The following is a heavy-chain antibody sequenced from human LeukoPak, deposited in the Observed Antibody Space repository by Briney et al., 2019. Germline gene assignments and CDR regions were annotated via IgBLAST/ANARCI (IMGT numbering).Heavy chain of an antibody. D-gene: IGHD3-9*01. Sequence: SETLSLTCTVSGGSISSSSYYWGWIRQPPGKGLEWIGEINHSGSTNYNPSLKSRVTISVDTSKNQFSLKLSSVTAADTAVYYCARGYDILTGYYTHQYDFDYWGQGTLVTVSS. CDR2: INHSGST. J-gene: IGHJ4*02. CDR1: GGSISSSSYY. CDR3: ARGYDILTGYYTHQYDFDY. V-gene: IGHV4-39*07.